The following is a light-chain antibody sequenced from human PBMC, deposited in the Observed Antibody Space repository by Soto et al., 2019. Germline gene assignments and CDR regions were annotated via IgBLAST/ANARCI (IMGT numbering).Light chain of an antibody. CDR3: QQYGSSSWT. J-gene: IGKJ1*01. Sequence: EIELTQSPGTLSLSSGERATLSCRASQSVSSCYLAWYQQKPGHPPRLLIYGTSSRATAIPDRFSGSGSGTDFTLTISRLEPEDFAIYSCQQYGSSSWTFGQGTKVEIK. CDR1: QSVSSCY. V-gene: IGKV3-20*01. CDR2: GTS.